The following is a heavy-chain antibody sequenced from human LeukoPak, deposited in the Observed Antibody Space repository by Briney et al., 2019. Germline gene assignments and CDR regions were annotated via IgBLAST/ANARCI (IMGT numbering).Heavy chain of an antibody. V-gene: IGHV3-30*18. J-gene: IGHJ4*02. D-gene: IGHD2-15*01. CDR1: GFTFSSYG. Sequence: GGSLRLSCAASGFTFSSYGMHRVRQAPGKGLEWVAVISYDGSNKYYADSVKGRFTISRDNSKNTLYLQMNSLRAEDTAVYYCAKGGSYSNDYWGQGTLVTVSS. CDR2: ISYDGSNK. CDR3: AKGGSYSNDY.